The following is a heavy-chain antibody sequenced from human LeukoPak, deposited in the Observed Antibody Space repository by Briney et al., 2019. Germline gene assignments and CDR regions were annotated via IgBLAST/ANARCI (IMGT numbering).Heavy chain of an antibody. V-gene: IGHV5-51*03. Sequence: GESLQISFQVSGYNFISYWIGWVRPMPGKGLEWMGINYPGDSDTRYSPYLQGQVTISADKSTNTAYLQWTSLKASDSAMYYCARLGVKIVAGVSLKRSGGHWFDLGGQGTRVAVSS. CDR1: GYNFISYW. J-gene: IGHJ5*02. CDR2: NYPGDSDT. CDR3: ARLGVKIVAGVSLKRSGGHWFDL. D-gene: IGHD3-16*01.